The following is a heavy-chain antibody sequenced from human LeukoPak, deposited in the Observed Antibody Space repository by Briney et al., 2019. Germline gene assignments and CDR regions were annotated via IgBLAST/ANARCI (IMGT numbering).Heavy chain of an antibody. Sequence: PSETLSLTCAVYGGSFSGYYWSWIRQPPGKGLEWIGEINHSGSTNYNPSLKSRVTISVDTSKNQFSLKLSSVTAADTAVYYCARGTGRGGNYPILWGQGTLVTVSS. V-gene: IGHV4-34*01. CDR1: GGSFSGYY. CDR3: ARGTGRGGNYPIL. J-gene: IGHJ4*02. CDR2: INHSGST. D-gene: IGHD1-7*01.